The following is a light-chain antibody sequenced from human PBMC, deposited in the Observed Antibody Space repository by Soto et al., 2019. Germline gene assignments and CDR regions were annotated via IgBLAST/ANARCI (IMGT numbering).Light chain of an antibody. CDR2: GAS. J-gene: IGKJ5*01. V-gene: IGKV3-20*01. Sequence: EIVLTQSPGTLSLSPGERATLSCRASQSVSSSYLAWYQQKPGQAPRLPIYGASSRATGIPDRFSGSGSGRDFNLTISRLEPEDFAVYYCQQYGSSPPITFGQGTRLEI. CDR3: QQYGSSPPIT. CDR1: QSVSSSY.